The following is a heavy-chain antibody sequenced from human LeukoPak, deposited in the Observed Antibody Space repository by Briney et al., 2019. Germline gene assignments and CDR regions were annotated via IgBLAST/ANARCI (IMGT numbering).Heavy chain of an antibody. J-gene: IGHJ4*02. D-gene: IGHD3-22*01. Sequence: GASVKVSCKASGYTFTSYDINWVRQATGQGLEWMGWINPNSGNTGYAQKFQGRVTMTRNTSISTAYIELSSLRSEDTAVYYCARGKLYYDSSGYRFYYDYWGQGTLVTVSS. CDR1: GYTFTSYD. V-gene: IGHV1-8*02. CDR3: ARGKLYYDSSGYRFYYDY. CDR2: INPNSGNT.